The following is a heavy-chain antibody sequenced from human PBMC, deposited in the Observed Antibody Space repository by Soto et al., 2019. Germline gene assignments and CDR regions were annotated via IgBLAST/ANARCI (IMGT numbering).Heavy chain of an antibody. J-gene: IGHJ4*02. V-gene: IGHV4-30-4*01. CDR1: GGPIKTGDYY. CDR2: VFYSGAT. D-gene: IGHD3-10*01. CDR3: ARAGFSYGHLLF. Sequence: PSETLSLTCNVSGGPIKTGDYYWNWIRQPPGKGLEWIGYVFYSGATNYSPSLKSRAAISMDTPKNQFSLSLTSVTAADTAVYYCARAGFSYGHLLFWGQGIRVTVS.